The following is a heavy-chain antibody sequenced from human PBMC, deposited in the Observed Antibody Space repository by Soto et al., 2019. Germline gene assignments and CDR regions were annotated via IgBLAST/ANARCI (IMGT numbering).Heavy chain of an antibody. V-gene: IGHV1-3*01. D-gene: IGHD3-10*01. Sequence: ASVKVSCKASGYTFTTDAIHWLCQAPGQRLEWMGSINPGNNNIKYSQKFQGRVTIIGDTSASTAYMELSSLRSEDTAVYYCARDGGSGSPNYLDYWGQGTLVTVSS. CDR2: INPGNNNI. CDR3: ARDGGSGSPNYLDY. CDR1: GYTFTTDA. J-gene: IGHJ4*01.